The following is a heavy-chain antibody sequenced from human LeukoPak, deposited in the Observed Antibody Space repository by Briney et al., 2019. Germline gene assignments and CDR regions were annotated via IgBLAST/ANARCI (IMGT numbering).Heavy chain of an antibody. CDR1: GASVSSSH. J-gene: IGHJ4*02. D-gene: IGHD2/OR15-2a*01. V-gene: IGHV4-59*02. CDR2: LSYTGKT. Sequence: PSETLSLTCVVSGASVSSSHWNWIRQVPGKGLEWIGCLSYTGKTDYNPSFTSRVTISLDTSKNQVSLKSRSVTAADTAVYYCSEGYFEPFDHWGQGTLVSVSS. CDR3: SEGYFEPFDH.